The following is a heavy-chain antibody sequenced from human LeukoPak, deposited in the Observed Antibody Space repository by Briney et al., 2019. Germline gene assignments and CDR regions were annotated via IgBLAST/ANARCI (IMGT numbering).Heavy chain of an antibody. V-gene: IGHV4-4*07. Sequence: SETLSLTCTVSGGSINSYYWSWIRQPAGKGLEWIGRIYSSGSTTYNLSLKGRVTMSVDTSKNQFSLRLSSVTAADTAVYYCARVQYLRTDWFDPWGQGTLVTVSS. CDR3: ARVQYLRTDWFDP. D-gene: IGHD2-2*01. CDR2: IYSSGST. CDR1: GGSINSYY. J-gene: IGHJ5*02.